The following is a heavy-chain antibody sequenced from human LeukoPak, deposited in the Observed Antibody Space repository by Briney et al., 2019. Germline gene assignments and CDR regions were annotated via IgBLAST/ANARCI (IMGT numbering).Heavy chain of an antibody. Sequence: GESLKISCKGSGYSFTSYCIGWVRQMPGKDLEWMGIIYPGDSDTRYSPSFQGQVTISADKSISTAYLQWSNLKASDTAMYYCARLPVYQDWFDPWGQGTLVTVSS. CDR1: GYSFTSYC. D-gene: IGHD2-8*01. CDR3: ARLPVYQDWFDP. CDR2: IYPGDSDT. J-gene: IGHJ5*02. V-gene: IGHV5-51*01.